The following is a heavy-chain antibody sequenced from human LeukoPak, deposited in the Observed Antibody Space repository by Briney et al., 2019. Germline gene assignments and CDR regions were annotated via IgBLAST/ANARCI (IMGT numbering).Heavy chain of an antibody. D-gene: IGHD5-18*01. V-gene: IGHV1-3*01. J-gene: IGHJ4*02. CDR1: GYTFTSYD. CDR3: ARHRPRHGDTADY. CDR2: INAGNGNT. Sequence: ASVKVSCKASGYTFTSYDINWARQAPGQRLEWMGWINAGNGNTKYSQKFQGRVTITRDTSASTVYMELSSLRSEDTAVYYCARHRPRHGDTADYWGQGTLVTVSS.